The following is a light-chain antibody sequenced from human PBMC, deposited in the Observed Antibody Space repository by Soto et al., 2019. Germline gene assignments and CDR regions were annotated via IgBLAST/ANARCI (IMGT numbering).Light chain of an antibody. Sequence: DIQMTQSPSFVSASIGDRVAITCRARQNIDNWLAWYQQKPGRAAKLLISGASTLQARVPSRFGASGSGTEFTLTISSLQPEDCATYYCQQADRFPHTFGQGTKLEIK. V-gene: IGKV1-12*01. CDR3: QQADRFPHT. J-gene: IGKJ2*01. CDR1: QNIDNW. CDR2: GAS.